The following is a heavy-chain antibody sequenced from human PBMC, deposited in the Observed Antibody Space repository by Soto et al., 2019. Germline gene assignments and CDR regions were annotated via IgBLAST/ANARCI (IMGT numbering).Heavy chain of an antibody. CDR3: ARIGLTTALL. Sequence: QVQLQESGPGLVKPSQTLSLTCTVSGGSINSGDYYWSWIRQPPGKGLEWIGYIYYSGSTYYNPPLRSRVTIPLDTSKNHFFLNLSSVTAADTAVYYCARIGLTTALLWGQGTLVTVSS. V-gene: IGHV4-30-4*01. J-gene: IGHJ4*02. CDR1: GGSINSGDYY. D-gene: IGHD4-17*01. CDR2: IYYSGST.